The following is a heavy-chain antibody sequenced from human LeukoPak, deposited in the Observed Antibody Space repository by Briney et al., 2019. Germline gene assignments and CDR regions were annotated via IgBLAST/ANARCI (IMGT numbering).Heavy chain of an antibody. V-gene: IGHV3-53*01. CDR1: GFTVSSNY. D-gene: IGHD6-13*01. CDR3: ARDYSSPGEYYYMDV. Sequence: GGSLRLSCAASGFTVSSNYMSWVRQAPGKGLEWVSVIYSGGSTYYADPVKGRFTISRDNSKNTLYLQMNSLRAEDTAVYYCARDYSSPGEYYYMDVWGKGTTVTVSS. J-gene: IGHJ6*03. CDR2: IYSGGST.